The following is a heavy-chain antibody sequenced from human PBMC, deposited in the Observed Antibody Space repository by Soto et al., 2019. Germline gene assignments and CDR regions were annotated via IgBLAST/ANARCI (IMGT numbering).Heavy chain of an antibody. V-gene: IGHV4-39*01. CDR1: GGSISSSSYY. CDR2: IYYSGST. CDR3: ARPGAAISGYDHI. Sequence: PSETLSLTCTVSGGSISSSSYYWGWIRQPPGKGLEWIGSIYYSGSTYYNPSLKSRVTISVDTSKNQFSLKLSSVTAADTAVYYCARPGAAISGYDHIWGQGTLVTVSS. D-gene: IGHD5-12*01. J-gene: IGHJ4*02.